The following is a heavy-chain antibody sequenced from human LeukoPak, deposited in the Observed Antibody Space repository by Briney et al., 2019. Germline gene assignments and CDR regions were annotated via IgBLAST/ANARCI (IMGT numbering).Heavy chain of an antibody. Sequence: GGTLRLSCAASGFTFSSYGMSWIRQAPGKGLEWVSYISSSGSTIYYADSVKGRFTISRDNAKNSLYLQMNSLRAEDTAVYYCARDHRAVKRSTNFDYWGQGTLVTVSS. CDR3: ARDHRAVKRSTNFDY. J-gene: IGHJ4*02. CDR1: GFTFSSYG. D-gene: IGHD1-1*01. V-gene: IGHV3-11*01. CDR2: ISSSGSTI.